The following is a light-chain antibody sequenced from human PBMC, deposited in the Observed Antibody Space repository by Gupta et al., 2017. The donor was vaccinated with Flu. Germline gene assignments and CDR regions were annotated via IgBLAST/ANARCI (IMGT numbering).Light chain of an antibody. CDR2: KGS. J-gene: IGKJ2*01. Sequence: EVVLTQSPLSLSVTPGQPASMSCRTGHSLVFGDGNTYLNWFHQRPGQPPRRLVYKGSDRDAGVPDRFSGSVSGTDFTLTISRVEAEDVGVYYCRQAKHCPYTFGQGTKLEIK. CDR3: RQAKHCPYT. V-gene: IGKV2-30*01. CDR1: HSLVFGDGNTY.